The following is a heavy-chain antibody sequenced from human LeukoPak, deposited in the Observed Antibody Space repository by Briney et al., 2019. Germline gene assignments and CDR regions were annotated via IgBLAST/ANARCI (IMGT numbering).Heavy chain of an antibody. CDR3: ARAVNYFDSNNNYYVGAFDV. CDR1: GFTFTSYG. J-gene: IGHJ3*01. Sequence: PGGSLRLSCAAAGFTFTSYGMHWVRQAPGKGLEWVALIYYDESNKYYIDSVKGRFTISRDISKNTLFLQMNILRPEDTAVYYCARAVNYFDSNNNYYVGAFDVWGQGTLVTVSS. D-gene: IGHD3-9*01. V-gene: IGHV3-33*01. CDR2: IYYDESNK.